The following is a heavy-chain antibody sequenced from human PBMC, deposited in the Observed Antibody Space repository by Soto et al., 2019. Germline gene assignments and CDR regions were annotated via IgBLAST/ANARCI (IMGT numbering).Heavy chain of an antibody. J-gene: IGHJ4*02. CDR2: ISSSSSYI. CDR1: GFTFSSYS. CDR3: ARVRSRRDGYNFRGYFDY. V-gene: IGHV3-21*01. Sequence: PGGSLRLSCAASGFTFSSYSMNWVRQAPGKGLEWVSSISSSSSYIYYADSVKGRFTISRDNAKNSLYLQMNSLRAEDTAVYYCARVRSRRDGYNFRGYFDYWGQGTLVTVSS. D-gene: IGHD5-12*01.